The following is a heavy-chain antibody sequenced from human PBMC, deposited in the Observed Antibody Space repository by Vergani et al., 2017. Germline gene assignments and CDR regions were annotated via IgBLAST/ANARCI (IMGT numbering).Heavy chain of an antibody. D-gene: IGHD2-2*01. CDR1: GGSISSGGYY. J-gene: IGHJ3*02. Sequence: QVKLQESGPGLLKPSQTLSLTCTVSGGSISSGGYYWSWIRQHPGKGLEWIGYIYYSGSTYYNPSLKSRVTISVDTSKNQFSLKLSSVTAADTAVYYCARGGGXCSSTSCYPTAFDIWGQGTMVTVSS. V-gene: IGHV4-31*03. CDR3: ARGGGXCSSTSCYPTAFDI. CDR2: IYYSGST.